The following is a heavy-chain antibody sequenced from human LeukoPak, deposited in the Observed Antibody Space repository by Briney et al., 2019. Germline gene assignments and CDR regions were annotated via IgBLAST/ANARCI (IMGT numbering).Heavy chain of an antibody. Sequence: GGPLNLSCQPSEFTLSSNPMNWARKAQGKGLEWSQAISGSGGSTYYADSVKGRFTISRDNSKNTLYLQMNSLRAEDTAVYYCAKGRAIFGVADYYYMDVWGKGTTVTVSS. CDR1: EFTLSSNP. V-gene: IGHV3-23*01. CDR3: AKGRAIFGVADYYYMDV. J-gene: IGHJ6*03. CDR2: ISGSGGST. D-gene: IGHD3-3*01.